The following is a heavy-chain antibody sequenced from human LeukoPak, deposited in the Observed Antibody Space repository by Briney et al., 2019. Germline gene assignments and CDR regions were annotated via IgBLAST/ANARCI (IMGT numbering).Heavy chain of an antibody. J-gene: IGHJ4*02. CDR2: IRNDGSKK. CDR3: AKGDSYGYVR. V-gene: IGHV3-30*02. Sequence: PGGXLRLXXAAXXFSFSSSGMHWVRQAPGKGLEWVTFIRNDGSKKYYADSVKGRFTISRDNSKNTLYLQMNSLRAEDTAVYYCAKGDSYGYVRWGQGTLVTVSS. CDR1: XFSFSSSG. D-gene: IGHD5-18*01.